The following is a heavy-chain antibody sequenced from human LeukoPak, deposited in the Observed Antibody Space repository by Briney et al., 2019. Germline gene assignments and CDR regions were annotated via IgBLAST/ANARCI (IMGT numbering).Heavy chain of an antibody. D-gene: IGHD6-19*01. CDR2: IKSDESEI. V-gene: IGHV3-7*02. J-gene: IGHJ4*02. CDR3: TRSLDY. CDR1: GFTFSDYW. Sequence: GGSLRLSCAASGFTFSDYWMDWVRQTPGRGLGWVANIKSDESEIYYVDSVKGRFTISRDNAKNSLYLQMNSLRAEDTAVYYCTRSLDYWGQGTLVTVSS.